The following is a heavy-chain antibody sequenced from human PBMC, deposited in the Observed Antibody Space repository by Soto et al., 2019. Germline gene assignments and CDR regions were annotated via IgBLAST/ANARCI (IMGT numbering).Heavy chain of an antibody. Sequence: PGGSLRLSCAASGFTFNNYAMNWVRQAPGKGLEWVSYISRSSRTMYYADSVKGLFTISRDNAENSLYLQMNSLRAEDTAVYYCARDLAGGIPDYWSQGTRVTGSS. D-gene: IGHD6-13*01. J-gene: IGHJ4*02. CDR3: ARDLAGGIPDY. CDR1: GFTFNNYA. V-gene: IGHV3-48*01. CDR2: ISRSSRTM.